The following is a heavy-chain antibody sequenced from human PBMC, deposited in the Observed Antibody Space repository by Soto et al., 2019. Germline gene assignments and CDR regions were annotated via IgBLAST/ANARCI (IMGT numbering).Heavy chain of an antibody. D-gene: IGHD3-9*01. CDR3: ARVQAPTILTGYFYYFDY. J-gene: IGHJ4*02. V-gene: IGHV4-31*03. CDR1: GGSISSGGYY. CDR2: IYYSGST. Sequence: QVQLQESGPGLVKPSQTLSLTCTVSGGSISSGGYYWSWIRQHPGKGLEWIGYIYYSGSTYYNPSLKSRVTMSVDTSKNQFSLKLSSVTAADTAVYYCARVQAPTILTGYFYYFDYWGQGTLVTVSS.